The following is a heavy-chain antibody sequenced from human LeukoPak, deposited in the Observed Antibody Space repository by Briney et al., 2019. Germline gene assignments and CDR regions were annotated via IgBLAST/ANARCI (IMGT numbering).Heavy chain of an antibody. D-gene: IGHD5/OR15-5a*01. CDR3: ARHVSGNPEWYFDL. CDR2: INPNSGGT. Sequence: ASVKVSCKASGYTFTGYYMHWVRQAPGQGLEWMGWINPNSGGTNYAQKFQGWVTMTRDTSVTTDYLDLNSLRSDDTAVYFCARHVSGNPEWYFDLWGRGTLVIVSS. CDR1: GYTFTGYY. V-gene: IGHV1-2*04. J-gene: IGHJ2*01.